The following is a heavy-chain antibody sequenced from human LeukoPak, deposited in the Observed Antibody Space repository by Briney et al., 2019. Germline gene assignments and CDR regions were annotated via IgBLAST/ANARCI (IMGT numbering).Heavy chain of an antibody. CDR1: AFTFDDYG. D-gene: IGHD5-24*01. CDR2: INWNGGST. J-gene: IGHJ3*02. V-gene: IGHV3-20*04. Sequence: PGGSLRLSCAASAFTFDDYGMTWVRQAPGKGLEWGSGINWNGGSTGYAVSVKGRFTISRDSAKNSLYLQMDSLRAEDTALYYCARDLGYKDYVSAFDIWGQGTMVTVSS. CDR3: ARDLGYKDYVSAFDI.